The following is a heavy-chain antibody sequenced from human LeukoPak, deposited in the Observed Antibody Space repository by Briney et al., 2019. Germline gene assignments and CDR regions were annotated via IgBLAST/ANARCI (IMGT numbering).Heavy chain of an antibody. CDR1: GGSISSSSYY. CDR2: IYYSGST. J-gene: IGHJ6*03. D-gene: IGHD2-15*01. V-gene: IGHV4-39*07. CDR3: ARGRGWPNYYYYYYMDV. Sequence: SETLSLTCTVSGGSISSSSYYWGWIRQPPGKGLEWIGSIYYSGSTYYNPSLKSRVTISVDTSKNQFSLKLSSVTAADTAVYYCARGRGWPNYYYYYYMDVWGKGTTVTVSS.